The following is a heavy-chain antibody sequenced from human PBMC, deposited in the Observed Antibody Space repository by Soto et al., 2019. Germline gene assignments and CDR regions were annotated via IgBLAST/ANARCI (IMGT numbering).Heavy chain of an antibody. V-gene: IGHV3-21*01. Sequence: NPGGSLRLSCAASGFTFSSYSMNWGRQAPGKGLEWVSSISSSNSYIYYADSVKGRFTIARDNAKNSLYLQMNSLRAEDTAEYYCARTVQWLNWFDPWGQGTLVTVSS. J-gene: IGHJ5*02. CDR2: ISSSNSYI. CDR3: ARTVQWLNWFDP. D-gene: IGHD6-19*01. CDR1: GFTFSSYS.